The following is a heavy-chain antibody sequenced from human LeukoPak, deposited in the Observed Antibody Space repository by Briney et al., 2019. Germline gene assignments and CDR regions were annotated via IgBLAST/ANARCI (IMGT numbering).Heavy chain of an antibody. CDR1: GGSISSSSYY. J-gene: IGHJ4*02. CDR3: AREHRSSKYFDS. V-gene: IGHV4-39*02. D-gene: IGHD6-6*01. Sequence: KTSETLSLTCTVSGGSISSSSYYWGWIRQPPGKGLEWIGSIYYSGSTYYNPSLRSRVTISVDTSKNEFSLKMNSVTAADTAVYYCAREHRSSKYFDSWGQGALMIVSS. CDR2: IYYSGST.